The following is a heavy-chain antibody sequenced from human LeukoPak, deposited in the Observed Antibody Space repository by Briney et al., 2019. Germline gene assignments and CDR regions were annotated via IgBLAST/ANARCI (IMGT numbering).Heavy chain of an antibody. CDR2: INHSGST. Sequence: SETLSLTCAVYGGSFSGYYWSWIRQPPGKGLEWIGEINHSGSTNYNPSLKSRVTISVDTSKNQFSLKLSSVTAADTAVYYCARGTRNQLLWYYFDYWGQGTLVTVSS. D-gene: IGHD2-2*01. J-gene: IGHJ4*02. CDR3: ARGTRNQLLWYYFDY. CDR1: GGSFSGYY. V-gene: IGHV4-34*01.